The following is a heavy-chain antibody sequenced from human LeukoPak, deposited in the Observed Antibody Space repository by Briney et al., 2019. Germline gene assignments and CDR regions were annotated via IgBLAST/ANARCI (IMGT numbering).Heavy chain of an antibody. CDR1: GFTFGSYS. J-gene: IGHJ4*02. CDR2: ISSSSSYI. V-gene: IGHV3-21*01. Sequence: PGGSLRLSCAASGFTFGSYSMNWVRQAPGRGLEWVSSISSSSSYIYYADSVKGRFTISRDNAKNSLYLQMNSLRAEDTAVYYCARDFEYSSSSADYWGQGTLVTVSS. D-gene: IGHD6-6*01. CDR3: ARDFEYSSSSADY.